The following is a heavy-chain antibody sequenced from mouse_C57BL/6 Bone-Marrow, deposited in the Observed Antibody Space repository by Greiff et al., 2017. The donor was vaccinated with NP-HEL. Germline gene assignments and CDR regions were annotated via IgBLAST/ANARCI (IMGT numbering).Heavy chain of an antibody. CDR1: GYSFTGYY. J-gene: IGHJ2*01. D-gene: IGHD4-1*01. CDR3: ARLGPFDY. V-gene: IGHV1-42*01. Sequence: VQLQQPGPELVKPGASVKISCKASGYSFTGYYMNWVKQSPEKSLEWIGEINPSTGGTTYNQKFKAKAALTVDKSSSTAYMQLKSLTSEDSAVYYCARLGPFDYWGQGTTLTVSS. CDR2: INPSTGGT.